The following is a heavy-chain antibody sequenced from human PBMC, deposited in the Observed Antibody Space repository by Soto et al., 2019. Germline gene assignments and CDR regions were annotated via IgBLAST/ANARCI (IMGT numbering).Heavy chain of an antibody. CDR1: GYTFTSYG. D-gene: IGHD3-10*01. CDR3: AATTSLYYGSGSEPLYYYYYMDV. V-gene: IGHV1-58*02. J-gene: IGHJ6*03. CDR2: IVVGSGNT. Sequence: ASVKVSCKASGYTFTSYGISWGRQAPGQGLEWMGWIVVGSGNTNYAQKFQERVTITRDMSTSTAYMELSSLRSEDTAVYYCAATTSLYYGSGSEPLYYYYYMDVWGKGTTVTVSS.